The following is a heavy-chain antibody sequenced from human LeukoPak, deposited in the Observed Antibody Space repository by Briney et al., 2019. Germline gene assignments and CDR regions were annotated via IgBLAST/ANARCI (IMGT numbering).Heavy chain of an antibody. CDR1: GASISSYY. D-gene: IGHD1-26*01. J-gene: IGHJ4*02. V-gene: IGHV4-4*07. CDR3: ARAAGRDTTSGLDFDY. CDR2: IYSSRS. Sequence: PSETLSLTCTVSGASISSYYWSWIRQPAGKGLEWIGRIYSSRSIYNPSLKSRVTMSVDTSKDQFSPKLSSVTAADTAVYYCARAAGRDTTSGLDFDYWGQGILVTVSS.